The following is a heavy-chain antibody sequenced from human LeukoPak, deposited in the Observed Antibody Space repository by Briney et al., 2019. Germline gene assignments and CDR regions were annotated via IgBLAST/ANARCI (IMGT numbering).Heavy chain of an antibody. Sequence: QSGGSLRLSCAASGFTFSSYWMSWARQAPGKGLEWVANIKQDGSEKYYVDSVKGRFTISRDNAKNSLYLQMNSLRAEDTAVYYCARDVVAAVAGRGPFDYWGQGTLVTVSS. D-gene: IGHD6-19*01. V-gene: IGHV3-7*01. CDR3: ARDVVAAVAGRGPFDY. J-gene: IGHJ4*02. CDR2: IKQDGSEK. CDR1: GFTFSSYW.